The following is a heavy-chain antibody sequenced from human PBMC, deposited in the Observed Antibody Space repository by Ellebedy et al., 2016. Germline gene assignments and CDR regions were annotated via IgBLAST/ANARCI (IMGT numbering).Heavy chain of an antibody. V-gene: IGHV4-59*12. CDR1: DDSITTDY. CDR3: ARTARIPDM. J-gene: IGHJ3*02. Sequence: SETLSLTCTVSDDSITTDYWSWIRQPPGKGLEWIGDINHTGDTNYNSSLQSRLTISEDASKTHSSLRLTSMTAADTGLYFCARTARIPDMWGQGALVTVSS. D-gene: IGHD2-15*01. CDR2: INHTGDT.